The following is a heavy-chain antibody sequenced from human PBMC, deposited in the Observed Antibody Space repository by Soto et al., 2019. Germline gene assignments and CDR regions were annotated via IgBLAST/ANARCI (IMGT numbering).Heavy chain of an antibody. V-gene: IGHV1-2*02. CDR3: ARGGQWVEGLLDGYYYGMDV. Sequence: GGSVKVSFKASGDTFTAYYIHLVRQAPGQGLEWMGWINPSSGGTNYAEKFQVRVTMTTDTSISTAYMELSRLRSDDTAVYYCARGGQWVEGLLDGYYYGMDVWGQGTTVTVSS. J-gene: IGHJ6*01. CDR1: GDTFTAYY. D-gene: IGHD6-19*01. CDR2: INPSSGGT.